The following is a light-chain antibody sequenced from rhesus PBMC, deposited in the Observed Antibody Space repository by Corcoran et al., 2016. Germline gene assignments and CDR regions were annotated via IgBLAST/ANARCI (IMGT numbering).Light chain of an antibody. CDR1: QGISSW. CDR3: QQYSRRPWT. V-gene: IGKV1-22*01. CDR2: KAS. Sequence: DIQMTQSPSSRSAPVGDTVTITCRASQGISSWLAWYQQKPGEAPKLLIYKASSLPTGVPSRFSGSGSGTDFNITINSLQSDDFATYFCQQYSRRPWTFSQGTKVEIK. J-gene: IGKJ1*01.